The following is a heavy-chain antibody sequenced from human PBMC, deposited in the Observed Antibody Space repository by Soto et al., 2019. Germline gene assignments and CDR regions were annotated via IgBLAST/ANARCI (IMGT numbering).Heavy chain of an antibody. V-gene: IGHV4-34*01. Sequence: PSETLSLTCAVYGGSFSGYDWSWIRQPPGKGLEWIGEINHSGSTNYNPSLKSRVTISVDTSKNQFSLKLSSVTAADTAVYYCASQPNIAAAGDNNYWGQGTLVTVSS. CDR1: GGSFSGYD. CDR2: INHSGST. CDR3: ASQPNIAAAGDNNY. J-gene: IGHJ4*02. D-gene: IGHD6-13*01.